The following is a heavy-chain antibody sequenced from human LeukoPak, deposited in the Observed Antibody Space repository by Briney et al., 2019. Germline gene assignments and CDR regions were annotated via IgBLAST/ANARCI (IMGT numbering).Heavy chain of an antibody. CDR3: ARWGLVAPGTYYYYYMDV. V-gene: IGHV1-18*01. CDR1: GYTFTNYG. D-gene: IGHD2-2*01. Sequence: ASVEVSCKASGYTFTNYGVSWVRQAPGQGLEWMGWINAYNGDTHYAQNLQGRLTMTTDTSTSMAFMELRSLRPDDTAVYFCARWGLVAPGTYYYYYMDVWGRGTTVTVSS. J-gene: IGHJ6*03. CDR2: INAYNGDT.